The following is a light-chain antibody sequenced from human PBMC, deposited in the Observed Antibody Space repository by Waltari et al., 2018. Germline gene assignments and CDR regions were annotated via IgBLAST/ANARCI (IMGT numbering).Light chain of an antibody. Sequence: EIVLTQSPVTLSLSPGERANLSCRASQSISTYLAWYQHKPGQAPRLLIYEASNRATGIPARFSGSGSGTDFTLTITSLEPEDFAFYYCQQRSNWPPLTFGGGTKVEIK. CDR1: QSISTY. CDR3: QQRSNWPPLT. CDR2: EAS. V-gene: IGKV3-11*01. J-gene: IGKJ4*01.